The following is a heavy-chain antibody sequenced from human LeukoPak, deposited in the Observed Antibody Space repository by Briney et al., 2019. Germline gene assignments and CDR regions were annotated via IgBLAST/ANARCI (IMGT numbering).Heavy chain of an antibody. CDR3: DIDSFGELLPNWFDP. CDR1: GYSFTSYW. D-gene: IGHD3-10*01. J-gene: IGHJ5*02. V-gene: IGHV5-10-1*01. Sequence: GESLRISCKGSGYSFTSYWISWVRQMPGKGLEWMGRIDPSDSYTNYSPSFQGHVTISADKSISTAYLQWSSLKASDTAMYYCDIDSFGELLPNWFDPWGQGTLVTVSS. CDR2: IDPSDSYT.